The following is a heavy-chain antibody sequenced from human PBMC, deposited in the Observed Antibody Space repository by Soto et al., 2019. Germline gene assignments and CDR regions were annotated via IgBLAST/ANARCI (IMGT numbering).Heavy chain of an antibody. J-gene: IGHJ4*03. Sequence: SGTLTLTCTFSVCSISSGSYWGWIRHPPGEGPEWIASIYHGGTTFYNPSLKSRISISVDTSKNQFSMRLTSVTAADTATYYCARGEGTVLAGSTFDDWGPGTLVTVSS. D-gene: IGHD3-16*01. CDR2: IYHGGTT. V-gene: IGHV4-38-2*02. CDR1: VCSISSGSY. CDR3: ARGEGTVLAGSTFDD.